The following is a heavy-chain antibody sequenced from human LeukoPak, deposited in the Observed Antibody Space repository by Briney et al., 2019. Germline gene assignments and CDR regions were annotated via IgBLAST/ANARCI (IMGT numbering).Heavy chain of an antibody. V-gene: IGHV4-30-2*01. D-gene: IGHD3-16*01. Sequence: PSETLSLTCTVSGGSISSGGYYWSWIRQPPGKGLEWIGYIYHSGSTYYNPSLKSRVTISVDRSKNQFSLKLSSVTAADTAVYYCARETIGVPWYTSQGGIFDYWGQGTLVTVSS. CDR3: ARETIGVPWYTSQGGIFDY. J-gene: IGHJ4*02. CDR2: IYHSGST. CDR1: GGSISSGGYY.